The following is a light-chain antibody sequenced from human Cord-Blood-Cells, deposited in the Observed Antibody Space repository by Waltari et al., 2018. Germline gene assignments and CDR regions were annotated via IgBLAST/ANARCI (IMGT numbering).Light chain of an antibody. J-gene: IGKJ1*01. Sequence: EIVLTQSPATLSLSPGERATLSCRASKSVSSYFAWYQQKPGQAPRLLIYDASNRATGIPARFSGSGSATDFTRSISSLDPEYLACYNCQQRSNWPVTFCQGTNVE. CDR3: QQRSNWPVT. V-gene: IGKV3-11*01. CDR1: KSVSSY. CDR2: DAS.